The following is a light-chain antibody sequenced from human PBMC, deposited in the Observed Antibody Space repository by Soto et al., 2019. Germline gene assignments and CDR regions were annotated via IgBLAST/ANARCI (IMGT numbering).Light chain of an antibody. V-gene: IGKV1-5*01. CDR2: DAS. Sequence: DIQMTQSPSTQSASVGDRVTITCRASQSISSWLAWYQQKPGKAPKFLIYDASSLESGVPSRFSGSGSGTEFTLTISSLQPDDFATYYCQQTYSIPITFGQGTRLEIK. CDR3: QQTYSIPIT. CDR1: QSISSW. J-gene: IGKJ5*01.